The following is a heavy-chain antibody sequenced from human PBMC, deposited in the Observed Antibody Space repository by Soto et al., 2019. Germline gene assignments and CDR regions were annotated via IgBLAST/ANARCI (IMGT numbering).Heavy chain of an antibody. CDR2: INPSGGST. D-gene: IGHD4-17*01. Sequence: QVQLVQSGAEVKKPGASVKVSCKASGYTFTSYYMHWVRQAPGQGLEWMGIINPSGGSTSYAQKFLGRVTMTRDTSTSTVYRELSSLRSEDTAVYYCARVEGTTAADYWGQGTLVTVSS. V-gene: IGHV1-46*03. J-gene: IGHJ4*02. CDR1: GYTFTSYY. CDR3: ARVEGTTAADY.